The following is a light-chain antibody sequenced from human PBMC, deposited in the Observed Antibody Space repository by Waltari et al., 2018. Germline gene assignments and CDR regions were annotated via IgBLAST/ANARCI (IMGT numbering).Light chain of an antibody. V-gene: IGKV1-5*03. CDR3: QQYNSYPYT. CDR1: QRITIS. CDR2: KAS. Sequence: DIQLTQPPSTLSASIRDRVTLPCRASQRITISFARYQQKPGKAPKLLIYKASTLEGGVPARFSGSGSGTEFTLTISSLQPDDFATYHCQQYNSYPYTFGQGTKLEIK. J-gene: IGKJ2*01.